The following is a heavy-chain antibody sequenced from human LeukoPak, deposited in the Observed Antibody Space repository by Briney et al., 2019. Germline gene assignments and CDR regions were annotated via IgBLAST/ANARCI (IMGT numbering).Heavy chain of an antibody. CDR1: GGSISSSNW. CDR3: AKDIPRRLRPYYFDY. V-gene: IGHV4-4*02. CDR2: MYHSGSS. D-gene: IGHD5-12*01. J-gene: IGHJ4*02. Sequence: SETLSLTCAVSGGSISSSNWWSWVRQPPGKGLEWIGEMYHSGSSNYNPSLKSRVTISVDKSKNQFSLKLSSVTAADTAVYYCAKDIPRRLRPYYFDYWGQGTLVTVSS.